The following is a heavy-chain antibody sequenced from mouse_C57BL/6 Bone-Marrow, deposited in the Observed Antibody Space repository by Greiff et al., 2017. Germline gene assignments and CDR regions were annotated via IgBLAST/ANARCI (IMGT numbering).Heavy chain of an antibody. CDR2: ISSGGSYH. J-gene: IGHJ4*01. V-gene: IGHV5-6*01. CDR3: ARQNGYYGAMDY. CDR1: GFTFSSYG. Sequence: EVKLMESGGDLVKPGGSLKLSCAASGFTFSSYGMSWVRQTPDKRLEWVATISSGGSYHYYPDSVKGRFTISRDNAKNTLYLQMSSLKSEDTAMYYCARQNGYYGAMDYWGQGTSVTVSS. D-gene: IGHD2-3*01.